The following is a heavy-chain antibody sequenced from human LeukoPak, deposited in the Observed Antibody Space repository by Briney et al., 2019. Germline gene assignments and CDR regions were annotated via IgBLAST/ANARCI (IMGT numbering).Heavy chain of an antibody. CDR1: GFTFSRYS. J-gene: IGHJ4*02. D-gene: IGHD4-23*01. CDR2: ISSNSNTI. CDR3: ARGRGADYGGNSGYFDY. Sequence: GGSLRLSCADSGFTFSRYSMNWARQAPGKGLEWVSYISSNSNTIYYADSVKGRFTISRDNGKNSLYLQMNSLRAEDTAVYYCARGRGADYGGNSGYFDYWGQGTLVTVSS. V-gene: IGHV3-48*01.